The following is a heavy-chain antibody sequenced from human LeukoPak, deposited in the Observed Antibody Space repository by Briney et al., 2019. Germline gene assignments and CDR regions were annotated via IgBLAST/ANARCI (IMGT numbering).Heavy chain of an antibody. Sequence: PGGSLRLSCAASGFTFSSYNMNWVRQAPGKGLEWVSYISSSSSAIYYSDSVKGRFTISRDNAKNSLYLQMNSLRAEDTAVYYCARDRLQSGSDYWGQGTLVTVSS. D-gene: IGHD2-15*01. CDR3: ARDRLQSGSDY. J-gene: IGHJ4*02. CDR2: ISSSSSAI. CDR1: GFTFSSYN. V-gene: IGHV3-48*01.